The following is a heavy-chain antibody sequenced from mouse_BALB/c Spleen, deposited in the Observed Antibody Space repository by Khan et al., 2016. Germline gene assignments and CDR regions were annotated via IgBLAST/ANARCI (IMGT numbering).Heavy chain of an antibody. D-gene: IGHD4-1*02. CDR2: ISYSGST. CDR1: GYSITSDYA. V-gene: IGHV3-2*02. J-gene: IGHJ3*01. Sequence: EVQLQESGPGLVKPSQSLSLTCTVTGYSITSDYAWNWIRQFPGNKLEWMGYISYSGSTSYNPSLKSRISITRDTSKYQFFLQLNSVTTEDTATYYCAINWDEEDYWGQGTLVTVSA. CDR3: AINWDEEDY.